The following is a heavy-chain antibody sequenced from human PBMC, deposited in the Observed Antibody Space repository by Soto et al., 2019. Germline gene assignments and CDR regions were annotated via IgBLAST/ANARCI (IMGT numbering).Heavy chain of an antibody. D-gene: IGHD1-20*01. Sequence: XETLSVPCVVSGGSISSTHWWSWVRQPPWNGLEWIAEIYHSGSTNYNPSLKSRVTISVDKSKNQFSLRLSSVTAADKAIYYCARGHYNWKSEAVHYYFYGMDVWGQGTTVTV. V-gene: IGHV4-4*02. J-gene: IGHJ6*02. CDR1: GGSISSTHW. CDR3: ARGHYNWKSEAVHYYFYGMDV. CDR2: IYHSGST.